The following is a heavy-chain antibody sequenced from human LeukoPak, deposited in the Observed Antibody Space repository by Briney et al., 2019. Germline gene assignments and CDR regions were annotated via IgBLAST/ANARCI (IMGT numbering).Heavy chain of an antibody. CDR3: AKDRRPGRQIHYFDY. CDR1: GFTFSSYG. CDR2: ISYDGSNK. V-gene: IGHV3-30*18. J-gene: IGHJ4*02. Sequence: GGSLRLSCAASGFTFSSYGMHWVRQAPGKGLEWVAVISYDGSNKYYADSVKGRFTISRDNSKNTLYLQMNSLRAEDTAVYYCAKDRRPGRQIHYFDYWGQGTLVTVSS.